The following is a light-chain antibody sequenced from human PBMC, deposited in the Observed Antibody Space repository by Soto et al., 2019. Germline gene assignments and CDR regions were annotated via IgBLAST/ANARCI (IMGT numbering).Light chain of an antibody. Sequence: EIVMTQSPATLSVSPGERATLSSRASQSISSNLAWYQQKPGQAPRLLMFRTSSRATGFPPRFSGSGSGTEFKLTIGRLQSEDFPVYHCPHHNSWPRATFCGRTKVDI. CDR3: PHHNSWPRAT. J-gene: IGKJ4*01. V-gene: IGKV3-15*01. CDR2: RTS. CDR1: QSISSN.